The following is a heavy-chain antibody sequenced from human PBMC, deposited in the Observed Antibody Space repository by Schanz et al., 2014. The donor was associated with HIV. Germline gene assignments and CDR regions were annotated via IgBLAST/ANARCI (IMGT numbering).Heavy chain of an antibody. CDR1: GFTFGEYP. J-gene: IGHJ6*02. Sequence: EVEVVESGGGLVKPGRPLTLSCKGSGFTFGEYPMSWFRQAPGKGLEWVGFIRSRAYGGTTEYAASVKGRFTISRDDSNGIASLQMNGLKIEDTAVYYCTRVITRWFGEARYAADVWGQGTTVTVSS. CDR3: TRVITRWFGEARYAADV. CDR2: IRSRAYGGTT. V-gene: IGHV3-49*05. D-gene: IGHD3-10*01.